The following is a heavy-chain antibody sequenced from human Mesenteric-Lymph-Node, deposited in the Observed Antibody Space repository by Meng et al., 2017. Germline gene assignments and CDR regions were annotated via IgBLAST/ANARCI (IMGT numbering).Heavy chain of an antibody. J-gene: IGHJ4*02. Sequence: SVKVSCKASGGTFSSYAISWVRQAPGQGLEWMGGIIPIFGTANYAQKFQGRVTITADKSTSTAYMELSSLRSEDTAVYYCARDFTPSDGFDYWGQGTLVSVSS. V-gene: IGHV1-69*06. CDR2: IIPIFGTA. CDR3: ARDFTPSDGFDY. D-gene: IGHD2-15*01. CDR1: GGTFSSYA.